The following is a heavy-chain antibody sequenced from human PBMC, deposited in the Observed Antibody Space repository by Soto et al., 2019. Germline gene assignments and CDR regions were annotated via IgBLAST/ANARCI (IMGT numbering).Heavy chain of an antibody. V-gene: IGHV4-31*03. Sequence: SETLSLTCTVSGGSISSGGYYWSWIRQHPGKGLEWIGYIYYSGSTYYNPSLKSRVTISVDTSKNQFSLKLSSVTAADTAVYYCARYQYQLLYFDYWGQGTLVTVSS. CDR1: GGSISSGGYY. CDR2: IYYSGST. D-gene: IGHD2-2*01. J-gene: IGHJ4*02. CDR3: ARYQYQLLYFDY.